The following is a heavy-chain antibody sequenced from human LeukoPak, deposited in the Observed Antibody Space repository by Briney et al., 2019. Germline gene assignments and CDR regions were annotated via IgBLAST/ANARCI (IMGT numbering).Heavy chain of an antibody. D-gene: IGHD6-13*01. CDR2: IYYSGST. J-gene: IGHJ4*02. Sequence: KTSETLSLTCTVSGGSISSYYWSWIRQPPGKGLEWIRYIYYSGSTNYNPSLKSRVTISVDTSKNQFSLKLSSVTAADTAVYYCARAKGDLYSSSWYRSYYFDYWGQGTLVTVSS. CDR3: ARAKGDLYSSSWYRSYYFDY. V-gene: IGHV4-59*01. CDR1: GGSISSYY.